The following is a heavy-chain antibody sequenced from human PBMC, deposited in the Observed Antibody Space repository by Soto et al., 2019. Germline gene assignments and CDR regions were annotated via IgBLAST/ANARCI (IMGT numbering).Heavy chain of an antibody. Sequence: GGSLRLSCAASGFTFSSYSMNWVRQAPGKGLEWVSSISSTTNYIYYGDSMKGRFTISRDNAKNSLYLEMNSLRAEDAAVYYCARESEGLTSNFDYWGQGTLVTVSS. J-gene: IGHJ4*02. CDR3: ARESEGLTSNFDY. CDR1: GFTFSSYS. V-gene: IGHV3-21*06. CDR2: ISSTTNYI.